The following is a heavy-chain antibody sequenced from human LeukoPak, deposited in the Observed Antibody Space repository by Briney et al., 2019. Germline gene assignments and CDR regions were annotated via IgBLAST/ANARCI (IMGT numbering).Heavy chain of an antibody. V-gene: IGHV3-53*01. CDR2: MNSGGDT. Sequence: GGSLRLSCAVSGFTVSSDLMNWVRQAPGMGLEWVSSMNSGGDTYYADSVKGRSIISRDKSRNTLYLQMNSLRVDDTAVYYCARTSRINMVLDPWGQGTLVTVSS. J-gene: IGHJ5*02. CDR3: ARTSRINMVLDP. CDR1: GFTVSSDL. D-gene: IGHD3-10*01.